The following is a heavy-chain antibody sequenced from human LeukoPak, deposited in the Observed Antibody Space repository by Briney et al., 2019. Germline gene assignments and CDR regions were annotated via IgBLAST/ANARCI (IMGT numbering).Heavy chain of an antibody. CDR2: IYWDDDK. Sequence: SGPTLVKPTQTLTLTCTFSEFSLSTRGVGVGWIRQPPGKALEWLALIYWDDDKRYSPSLKSRLTITKDTSKNQVVLTMTNMDPVDTATYYCARIQAYGGNSEGYYFNYWGQGTLVTVSS. V-gene: IGHV2-5*02. CDR1: EFSLSTRGVG. J-gene: IGHJ4*02. CDR3: ARIQAYGGNSEGYYFNY. D-gene: IGHD4-23*01.